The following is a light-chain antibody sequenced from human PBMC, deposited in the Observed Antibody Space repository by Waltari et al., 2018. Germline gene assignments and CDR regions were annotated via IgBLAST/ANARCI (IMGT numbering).Light chain of an antibody. CDR2: DAS. CDR1: QSVGSY. V-gene: IGKV3-11*01. Sequence: EIVLTQSPATLSLSPGDTVTLSCRASQSVGSYLAWYQQEPGQPPRLLSYDASNRATGVPARFRGSGSGTDFTLTISSLEAEDFAVYYCQQRSNWTPHTFGQGARLEIK. CDR3: QQRSNWTPHT. J-gene: IGKJ2*01.